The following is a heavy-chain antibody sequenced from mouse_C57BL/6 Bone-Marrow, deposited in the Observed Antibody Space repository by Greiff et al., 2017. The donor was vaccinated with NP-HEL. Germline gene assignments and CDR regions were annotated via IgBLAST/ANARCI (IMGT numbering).Heavy chain of an antibody. CDR3: ARHGRAYDYGSSTYDYDY. CDR1: GYTFTEYT. J-gene: IGHJ2*01. V-gene: IGHV1-62-2*01. D-gene: IGHD1-1*01. Sequence: QVQLKESGAELVKPGASVKLSCKASGYTFTEYTIHWVKQRSGQGLEWIGWFYPGSGSIKYNEKFKDKATLTADKSSSTVYMELSRVTSEDSAVYLCARHGRAYDYGSSTYDYDYWGEGTTLTVSA. CDR2: FYPGSGSI.